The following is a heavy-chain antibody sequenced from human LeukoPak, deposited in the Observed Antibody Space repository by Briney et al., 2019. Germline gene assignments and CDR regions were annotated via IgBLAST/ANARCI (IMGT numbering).Heavy chain of an antibody. D-gene: IGHD3-22*01. J-gene: IGHJ5*02. CDR2: MNPNSGNT. CDR1: GYTFTTYD. V-gene: IGHV1-8*02. CDR3: ARGAITMIVVAENWFDP. Sequence: GASVKVSCKASGYTFTTYDINWVRQAPGQGLEWMGWMNPNSGNTGYTQKFKGRVTMTRDTSTSTVYMELSSLRSEDTAVYYCARGAITMIVVAENWFDPWGQGTLVTVSS.